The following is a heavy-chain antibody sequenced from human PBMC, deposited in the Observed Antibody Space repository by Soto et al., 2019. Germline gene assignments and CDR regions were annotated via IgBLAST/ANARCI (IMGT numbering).Heavy chain of an antibody. CDR2: IYYSGST. D-gene: IGHD2-15*01. Sequence: QVQLQESGPGLVKPSQTLSLTCTVSGGSISSGGYYWSWIRQHPGKGLEWIGYIYYSGSTYYNPSLRSRVTISVDTSKNQFSLKLGSVPAADTAVYYCARDGPHCSGGSCYEGGAFDIWGQGTMVTVSS. J-gene: IGHJ3*02. CDR1: GGSISSGGYY. V-gene: IGHV4-31*03. CDR3: ARDGPHCSGGSCYEGGAFDI.